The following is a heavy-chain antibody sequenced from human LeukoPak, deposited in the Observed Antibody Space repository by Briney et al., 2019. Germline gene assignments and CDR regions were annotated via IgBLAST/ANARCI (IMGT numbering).Heavy chain of an antibody. CDR1: GFTFRKCE. CDR3: ARVNYYDSSGYSSEDDY. J-gene: IGHJ4*02. Sequence: GGSLRLSCAASGFTFRKCEMNWVRQAPGKGLEWISYISGSGITIYYADSVKGRFTISGDNAKNSLYLQMNSLRAEDTAVYYCARVNYYDSSGYSSEDDYWGQGTLVTVSS. CDR2: ISGSGITI. V-gene: IGHV3-48*03. D-gene: IGHD3-22*01.